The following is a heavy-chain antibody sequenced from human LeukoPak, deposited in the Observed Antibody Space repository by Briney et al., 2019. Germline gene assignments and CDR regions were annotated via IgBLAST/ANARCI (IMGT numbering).Heavy chain of an antibody. CDR1: GSTFSSYE. Sequence: GGSLRLSCAASGSTFSSYEMNWVRQAPGKGLEWVSYISSSGSTIYYADSVKGRFTISRDNAKNSLYLQMNSLRAEDTAVYYCASITIFGVVTDKSGYWGQGTLVTVSS. J-gene: IGHJ4*02. CDR2: ISSSGSTI. V-gene: IGHV3-48*03. CDR3: ASITIFGVVTDKSGY. D-gene: IGHD3-3*01.